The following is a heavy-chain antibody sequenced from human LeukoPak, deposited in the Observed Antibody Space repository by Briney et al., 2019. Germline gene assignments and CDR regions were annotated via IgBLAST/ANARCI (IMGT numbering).Heavy chain of an antibody. V-gene: IGHV3-21*04. CDR1: GFTFRSYT. CDR3: AKRGGYETMAAFDY. D-gene: IGHD3-10*01. Sequence: GGSVRLSCAASGFTFRSYTMNWVRQAPGKGLEWVSSIRSSGTDIYYADSVRGRFTISRDNSKNTLYLQMSSLTAEDSAVYYCAKRGGYETMAAFDYWGQGTLVTVSS. CDR2: IRSSGTDI. J-gene: IGHJ4*02.